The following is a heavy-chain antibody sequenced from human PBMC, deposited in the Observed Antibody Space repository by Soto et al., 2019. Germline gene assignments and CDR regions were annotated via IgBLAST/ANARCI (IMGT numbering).Heavy chain of an antibody. CDR2: INHSGST. Sequence: SETLSLTCAVYGGSFSGYYWSWIRQPPGKGLEWIGEINHSGSTNYNPSLKSRVTISVDTSKNQFSLKLSSVTAADTAVYYCATGAYCGGDCHDYWGQGTLVTVSS. J-gene: IGHJ4*02. D-gene: IGHD2-21*02. V-gene: IGHV4-34*01. CDR1: GGSFSGYY. CDR3: ATGAYCGGDCHDY.